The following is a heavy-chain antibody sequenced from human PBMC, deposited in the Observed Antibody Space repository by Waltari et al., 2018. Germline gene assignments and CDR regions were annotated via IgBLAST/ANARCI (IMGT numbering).Heavy chain of an antibody. J-gene: IGHJ3*02. CDR1: GGSLSSSNR. Sequence: VQLQESGPGLVKPSGTLSLTCAVSGGSLSSSNRWGWVRQPPGQGLEWIGEIYHSGSTNYNPSLKSRVTISVDKSKNQFSLKLSSVTAADTAVYYCARGGYYDSSGYYYANAFDIWGQGTMVTVSS. D-gene: IGHD3-22*01. V-gene: IGHV4-4*02. CDR2: IYHSGST. CDR3: ARGGYYDSSGYYYANAFDI.